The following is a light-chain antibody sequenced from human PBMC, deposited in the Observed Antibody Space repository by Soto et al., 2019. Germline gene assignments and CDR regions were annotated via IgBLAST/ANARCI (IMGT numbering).Light chain of an antibody. Sequence: IQMTQSPSSLSASVGDRVTITCRASQDISHFLAWYRQKPGKAPKLLIYAASSLQSGVPSRFSGSGSETEFTLSISSLQPEDFATYFCQQIYSAPLTFGGGTKVDIK. CDR1: QDISHF. V-gene: IGKV1-39*01. CDR3: QQIYSAPLT. J-gene: IGKJ4*01. CDR2: AAS.